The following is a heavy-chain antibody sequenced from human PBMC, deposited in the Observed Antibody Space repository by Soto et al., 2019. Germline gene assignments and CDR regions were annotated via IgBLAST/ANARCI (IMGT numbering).Heavy chain of an antibody. CDR1: GYTFTGYY. V-gene: IGHV1-2*04. Sequence: QGQLVQSGAEVKKPGASVKVSCKASGYTFTGYYLHWVRQAPGQGLEWMGWINPSSGGTNYAQKFQDSVTMTRDTSITTAYVEVSSLTSDDTAVYFCARARETFSGFDFWGRGTLVTVSS. J-gene: IGHJ2*01. CDR2: INPSSGGT. D-gene: IGHD1-26*01. CDR3: ARARETFSGFDF.